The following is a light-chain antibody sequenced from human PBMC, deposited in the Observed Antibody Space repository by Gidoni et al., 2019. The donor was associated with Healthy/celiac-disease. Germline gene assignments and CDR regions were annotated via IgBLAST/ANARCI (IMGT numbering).Light chain of an antibody. Sequence: EIVLTQSPATLSLSPGERATLSCRASQSVSSYLAWYQQKPGQAPRLLIHDASNRATGIPARFSGSGSGTDFTLTISSLEPEDFAVYYGQQRSNWPGTFGGGTKVEIK. CDR3: QQRSNWPGT. J-gene: IGKJ4*01. V-gene: IGKV3-11*01. CDR1: QSVSSY. CDR2: DAS.